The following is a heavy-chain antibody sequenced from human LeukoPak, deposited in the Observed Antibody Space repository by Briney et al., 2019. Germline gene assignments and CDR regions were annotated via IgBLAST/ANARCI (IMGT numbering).Heavy chain of an antibody. J-gene: IGHJ3*02. Sequence: SETLSLTCTVSGGSISSYYWSWIRQPAGKGLEWIGRIYTSGSTNYNPSLKSRATMSVDTSKNQLSLKLSSVTAADTAVYYCARDLPHSSSWPIDAFDIWGQGTMVTVSS. CDR1: GGSISSYY. D-gene: IGHD6-13*01. CDR2: IYTSGST. CDR3: ARDLPHSSSWPIDAFDI. V-gene: IGHV4-4*07.